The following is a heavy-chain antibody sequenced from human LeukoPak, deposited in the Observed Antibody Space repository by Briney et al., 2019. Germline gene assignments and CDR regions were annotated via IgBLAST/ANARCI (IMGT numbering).Heavy chain of an antibody. CDR3: ARQSELEGRYYYYYMDV. J-gene: IGHJ6*03. V-gene: IGHV4-39*01. Sequence: SETLSLTCTVSGGSISSSSYYWGWICQPPGKGLEWIGSIYYSGSTYYNPSLKSRVSISVDTSKNQFSLKLSSVTAADTAVYYCARQSELEGRYYYYYMDVWGKGTTVTVSS. CDR1: GGSISSSSYY. CDR2: IYYSGST. D-gene: IGHD1-1*01.